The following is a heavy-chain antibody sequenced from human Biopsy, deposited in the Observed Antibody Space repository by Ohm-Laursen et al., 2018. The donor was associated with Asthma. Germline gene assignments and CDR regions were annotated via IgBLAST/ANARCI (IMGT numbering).Heavy chain of an antibody. Sequence: SLRLSCAASGFTFSSHYMHWVRQAPGKGLEWVARTRNNANSYTTEYAASVKGRFTISRDDSKNSLYLQMNSLKTEDTAVYYCASDLGGYCCDSSGYSSDYWGQGTLVTVSS. CDR1: GFTFSSHY. V-gene: IGHV3-72*01. CDR2: TRNNANSYTT. J-gene: IGHJ4*02. CDR3: ASDLGGYCCDSSGYSSDY. D-gene: IGHD3-22*01.